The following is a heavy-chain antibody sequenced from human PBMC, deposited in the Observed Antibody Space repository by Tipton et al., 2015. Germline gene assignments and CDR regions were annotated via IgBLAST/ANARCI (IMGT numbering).Heavy chain of an antibody. CDR2: INWNSVGT. Sequence: GSLRLSCAASGFTFDDYGMAWVRQAPGKGLEWVCGINWNSVGTGYADSVKGRFTISRDNAKNSLFLHMNSLRDEDTALYYCARDARGMDVWGQGTTVTVSS. D-gene: IGHD3-10*01. V-gene: IGHV3-20*04. J-gene: IGHJ6*02. CDR1: GFTFDDYG. CDR3: ARDARGMDV.